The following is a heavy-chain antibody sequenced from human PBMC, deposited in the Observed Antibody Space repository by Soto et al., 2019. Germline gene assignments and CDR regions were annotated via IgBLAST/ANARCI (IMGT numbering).Heavy chain of an antibody. V-gene: IGHV3-23*01. D-gene: IGHD2-15*01. CDR1: GFTFTTYA. CDR3: PKDSNLLPWGSNH. Sequence: EVQLLESGGGLIQPGGSLRLSCAASGFTFTTYAMRWVRQAPGKGLEWVSAISASGDITYYADSVKGRFTISRDSSKNTLYLHMNGLRAEDTAIYYCPKDSNLLPWGSNHWGQGTLVTVSS. J-gene: IGHJ5*02. CDR2: ISASGDIT.